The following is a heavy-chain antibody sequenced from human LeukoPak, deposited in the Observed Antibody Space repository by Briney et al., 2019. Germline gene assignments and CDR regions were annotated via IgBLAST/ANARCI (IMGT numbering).Heavy chain of an antibody. Sequence: PSETLSLTCTVSGGSISSSSYYWSWIRQPAGKGLEWIGRIYTSGSTNYNPSLKSRVTMSVDTSKNQFSLKLSSVTAADTAVYYCARDRDWNYGAGAFDIWGQGTMVTVSS. J-gene: IGHJ3*02. D-gene: IGHD1-7*01. V-gene: IGHV4-61*02. CDR3: ARDRDWNYGAGAFDI. CDR1: GGSISSSSYY. CDR2: IYTSGST.